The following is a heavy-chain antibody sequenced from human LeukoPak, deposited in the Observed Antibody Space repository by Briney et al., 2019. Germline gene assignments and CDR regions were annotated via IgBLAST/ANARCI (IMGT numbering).Heavy chain of an antibody. J-gene: IGHJ4*02. V-gene: IGHV3-23*01. CDR3: AKVGISDY. CDR1: GGSVSSGSYY. D-gene: IGHD6-13*01. Sequence: ETLSLTCTVSGGSVSSGSYYWSWVRQAPGKGLEWVSAISGSGGSTYYADSVKGRFTISRDNSKNTLYLQMNSLRAEDTAVYYCAKVGISDYWGQGTLVTVSS. CDR2: ISGSGGST.